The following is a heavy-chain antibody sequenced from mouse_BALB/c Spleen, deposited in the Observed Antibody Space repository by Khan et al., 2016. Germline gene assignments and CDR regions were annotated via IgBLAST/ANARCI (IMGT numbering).Heavy chain of an antibody. D-gene: IGHD2-4*01. CDR1: GFSFSSYA. CDR3: ASGDYDRGYYYSIDY. Sequence: EVELVESGGGLVKPGGSLKLSCAASGFSFSSYAMSWVRQTPEKRLEWVASISTGGDIYYPDRVKGRFSFSRDSARNILYLQSASLRSEDTAMYYCASGDYDRGYYYSIDYWGQGTSVTVSS. CDR2: ISTGGDI. V-gene: IGHV5-6-5*01. J-gene: IGHJ4*01.